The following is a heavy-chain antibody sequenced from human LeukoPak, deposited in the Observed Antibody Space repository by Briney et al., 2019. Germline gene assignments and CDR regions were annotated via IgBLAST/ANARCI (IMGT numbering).Heavy chain of an antibody. V-gene: IGHV3-11*06. CDR2: ISSSSSYT. D-gene: IGHD1-1*01. J-gene: IGHJ4*02. Sequence: GGSLRLSCAASGFTFSDYYMSWIRQAPGKGLEWVSYISSSSSYTNYADSVKGRFTMSRDSAKNSLYLQMNSLRAEDMAVYYCARTGTSNYYFDYWGQGTLVTVSS. CDR3: ARTGTSNYYFDY. CDR1: GFTFSDYY.